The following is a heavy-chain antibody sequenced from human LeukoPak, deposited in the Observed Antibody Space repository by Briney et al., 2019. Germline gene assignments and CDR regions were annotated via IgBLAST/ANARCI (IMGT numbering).Heavy chain of an antibody. J-gene: IGHJ4*02. CDR2: INPNSGGT. D-gene: IGHD2-15*01. CDR3: ARDLYDCSGGSCYSGSYWDY. Sequence: ASVKVSCKASGYTFTGYYMHWVRQAPGQGLEWMGWINPNSGGTNYAQKFQGRVTMTRDTSISTAYMELSRLRSDDTAVYYCARDLYDCSGGSCYSGSYWDYWGQGTLVTVSS. V-gene: IGHV1-2*02. CDR1: GYTFTGYY.